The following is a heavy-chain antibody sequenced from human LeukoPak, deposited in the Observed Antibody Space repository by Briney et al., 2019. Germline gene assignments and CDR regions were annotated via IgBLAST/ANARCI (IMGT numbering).Heavy chain of an antibody. V-gene: IGHV3-23*01. Sequence: GGSLRLSCAASGFTFSSYAMSWVRQAPGKGLEWVSAISGSGGSTYYADSVKGRFTISRDNSKNTLYLQMNSLRAEDTAVYYCAKAVRFYGDRNNAFDIWGQGTMVTVSS. CDR3: AKAVRFYGDRNNAFDI. CDR2: ISGSGGST. CDR1: GFTFSSYA. J-gene: IGHJ3*02. D-gene: IGHD4-17*01.